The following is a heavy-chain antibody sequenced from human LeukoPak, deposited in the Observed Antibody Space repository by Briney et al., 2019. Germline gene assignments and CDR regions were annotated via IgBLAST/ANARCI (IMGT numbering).Heavy chain of an antibody. CDR2: IRYDGSNK. J-gene: IGHJ3*02. CDR3: ARTSYDAFDI. Sequence: GGSLRLSCAASGFTFSSYGMHWVRQAPGKGLEWVAFIRYDGSNKYYADSVKGRYTISGDNSKNTLYLQMNSLRAEDTAVYYCARTSYDAFDIWGQGTMVTVSS. V-gene: IGHV3-30*02. CDR1: GFTFSSYG. D-gene: IGHD1/OR15-1a*01.